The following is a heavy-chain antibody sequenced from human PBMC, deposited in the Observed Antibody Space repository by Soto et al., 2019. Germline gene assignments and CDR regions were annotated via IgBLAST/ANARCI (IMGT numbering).Heavy chain of an antibody. Sequence: EVQLVESGGGLVQPGGSLKLSCAASGFTFSGSAMHWVRQASGKGLEWVGRIRSKANSYATAYAASVKGRFIISRDDSKTTASLQMNSLKTEDTAVYYCTRHALQLGGGDCYLLPYFDLWCRGTLVTVSS. D-gene: IGHD2-21*02. J-gene: IGHJ2*01. CDR3: TRHALQLGGGDCYLLPYFDL. CDR1: GFTFSGSA. V-gene: IGHV3-73*02. CDR2: IRSKANSYAT.